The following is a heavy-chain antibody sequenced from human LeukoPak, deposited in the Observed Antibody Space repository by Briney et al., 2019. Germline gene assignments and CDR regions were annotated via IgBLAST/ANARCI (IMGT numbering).Heavy chain of an antibody. CDR1: GFTFSGSA. D-gene: IGHD3-3*01. Sequence: PGGSLRLSFAASGFTFSGSAMHWVRQASGKGLEWVGRIRSKANSYATAYAASVKGRFTISRDDSKSTAYLQMNSLKTEDTAVYYCTRLLYYDFWSGYLPTHFDPWGQGTLVTVSS. CDR2: IRSKANSYAT. V-gene: IGHV3-73*01. CDR3: TRLLYYDFWSGYLPTHFDP. J-gene: IGHJ5*02.